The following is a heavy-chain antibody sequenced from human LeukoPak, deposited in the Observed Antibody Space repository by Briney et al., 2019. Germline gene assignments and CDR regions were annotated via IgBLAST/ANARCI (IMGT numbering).Heavy chain of an antibody. D-gene: IGHD3-3*01. CDR3: ARLKWGFGEVTTTAAFDY. Sequence: GASVKVSCKASGYTFTSYGISWVRQAPGQGLEWMGWISAYSGNTNYAQKLQGRVTMTTDTSTSTAYMELRSLRSDDTAVYYCARLKWGFGEVTTTAAFDYWGQGTLVTVSS. J-gene: IGHJ4*02. CDR2: ISAYSGNT. V-gene: IGHV1-18*01. CDR1: GYTFTSYG.